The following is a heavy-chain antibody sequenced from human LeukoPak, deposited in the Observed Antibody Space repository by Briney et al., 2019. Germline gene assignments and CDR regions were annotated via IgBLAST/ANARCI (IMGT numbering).Heavy chain of an antibody. J-gene: IGHJ4*02. Sequence: GGSLRLSCAASVFTFDDYGMCWVRQAPRKGLEWVSGINWNGGRTGYADSVKGQFTISRDNAKNSMYLQMNSLRAEDTALYYCARDYDYGDYPGYWGQGTLVTVSS. D-gene: IGHD4-17*01. CDR3: ARDYDYGDYPGY. V-gene: IGHV3-20*04. CDR2: INWNGGRT. CDR1: VFTFDDYG.